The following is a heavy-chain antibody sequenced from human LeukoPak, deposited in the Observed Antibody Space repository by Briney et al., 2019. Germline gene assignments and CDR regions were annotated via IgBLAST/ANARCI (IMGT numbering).Heavy chain of an antibody. CDR3: ARIQSRAAAYFDY. CDR1: GFTVSSNY. V-gene: IGHV3-53*01. CDR2: IYSGGST. J-gene: IGHJ4*02. D-gene: IGHD6-13*01. Sequence: GGSLRLSCAASGFTVSSNYMSWVRQAPGKGLEWVSVIYSGGSTYYADSVKGRFTISRDNSKNTLYLQMNSLRAEDTAVYYCARIQSRAAAYFDYWGQGTLVTVSS.